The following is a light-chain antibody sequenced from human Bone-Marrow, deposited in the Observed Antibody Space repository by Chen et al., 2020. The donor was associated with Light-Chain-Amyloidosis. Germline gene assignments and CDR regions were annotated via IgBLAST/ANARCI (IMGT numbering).Light chain of an antibody. CDR3: QQYGTSPLT. V-gene: IGKV3-20*01. Sequence: EIVLTQSPGTLSLSPGEGANLSCRASQTISSNYLTWYQQKFGQAPRLLIYGSSSRATGIPDRFTASGAGTDFTLTITRLVPEDFAMYYCQQYGTSPLTFGGGTKVEIK. CDR1: QTISSNY. J-gene: IGKJ4*01. CDR2: GSS.